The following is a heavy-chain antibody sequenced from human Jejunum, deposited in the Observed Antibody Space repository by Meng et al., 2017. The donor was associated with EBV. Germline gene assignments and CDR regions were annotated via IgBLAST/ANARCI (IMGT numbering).Heavy chain of an antibody. CDR3: TREWGADY. V-gene: IGHV3-30-3*01. CDR1: GFTLSGPA. CDR2: ISQECNNK. Sequence: QVQSAECWGGGVQPGRSLRLSCAPFGFTLSGPAMQWFHPAPGKGMKWVALISQECNNKYYADSVKGRFTISRDNSKNTMYLQMNSLRVDDTALYYCTREWGADYWGQGTLVTVSS. D-gene: IGHD3-16*01. J-gene: IGHJ4*02.